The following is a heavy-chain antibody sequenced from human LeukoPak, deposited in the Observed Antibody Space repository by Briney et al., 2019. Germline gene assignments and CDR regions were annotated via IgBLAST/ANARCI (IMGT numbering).Heavy chain of an antibody. CDR2: LYPGDSDT. J-gene: IGHJ5*02. CDR3: ASRLRERFDP. V-gene: IGHV5-51*01. CDR1: GYSFPNYW. D-gene: IGHD5-12*01. Sequence: GESLKISCKGSGYSFPNYWIGWVRQMPGKGLEWLGILYPGDSDTRYSPSFQGQVTISADKAISTAYLQWSSLKASDTATYYCASRLRERFDPWGQGTLVTVPS.